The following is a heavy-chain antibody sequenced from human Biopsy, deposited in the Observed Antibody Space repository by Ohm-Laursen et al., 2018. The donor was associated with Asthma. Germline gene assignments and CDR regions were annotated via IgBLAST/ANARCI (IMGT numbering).Heavy chain of an antibody. V-gene: IGHV3-48*01. CDR1: GFTFSSYS. CDR2: SSSSSSTI. CDR3: ARDVMEWYLPAFDF. J-gene: IGHJ4*02. D-gene: IGHD3-3*01. Sequence: SLRLSCAASGFTFSSYSMNWVRQAPGKGLEWVSYSSSSSSTIYYADSVKGRFTISRDDSKNTLYLQMNSLRPDDTAVYYCARDVMEWYLPAFDFWGQGTLVTVSS.